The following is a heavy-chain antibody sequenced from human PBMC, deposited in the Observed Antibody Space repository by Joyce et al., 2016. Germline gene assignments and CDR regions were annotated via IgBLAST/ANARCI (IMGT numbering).Heavy chain of an antibody. V-gene: IGHV4-34*01. CDR1: GGSFSDYY. CDR3: ARGRFEKVWNSYLLNYYHSGLDV. Sequence: QVQLQQWGAGLLKPSQTLSLTCAVNGGSFSDYYWAWIRQPPGKGLEWIGELKHGGTTNYNPSLKSRLTISGDPSKNQFSRRLRSLTAADTAVYYCARGRFEKVWNSYLLNYYHSGLDVWGQGTSVTVSS. D-gene: IGHD3-16*02. CDR2: LKHGGTT. J-gene: IGHJ6*02.